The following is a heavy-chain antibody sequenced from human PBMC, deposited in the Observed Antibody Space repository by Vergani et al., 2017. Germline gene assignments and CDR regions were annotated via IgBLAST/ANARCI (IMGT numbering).Heavy chain of an antibody. D-gene: IGHD3-22*01. CDR2: ISARNPST. J-gene: IGHJ4*02. V-gene: IGHV3-23*01. CDR3: ARLSYDTTPYLQGGYDC. Sequence: EVQLLQSGGGVIQPGGSVRLSCAASGFTFSACPMTWVRQAPGKGLEWVSAISARNPSTYYADSLKGRFTISRDNSKNMLYLKMNSLRAEDTAVYYCARLSYDTTPYLQGGYDCWGQGTLVSVSS. CDR1: GFTFSACP.